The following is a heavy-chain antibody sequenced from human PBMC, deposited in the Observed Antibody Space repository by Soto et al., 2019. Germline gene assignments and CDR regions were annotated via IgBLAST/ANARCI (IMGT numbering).Heavy chain of an antibody. J-gene: IGHJ4*02. D-gene: IGHD3-10*01. CDR1: GFTFSNYW. CDR3: ARVGGGSGNFDY. CDR2: INGDGSFT. Sequence: EVQLVESGGGLVQPGGSLRLSCGASGFTFSNYWMHWVRQVPGEGLVWVSRINGDGSFTRFADSVKGRFTISRDNAKNTLYLQMNRLRAEDTAVYDCARVGGGSGNFDYWGQGTLVTVSS. V-gene: IGHV3-74*01.